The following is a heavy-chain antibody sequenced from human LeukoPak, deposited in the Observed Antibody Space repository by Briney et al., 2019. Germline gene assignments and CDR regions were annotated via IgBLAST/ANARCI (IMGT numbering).Heavy chain of an antibody. D-gene: IGHD2-15*01. CDR2: IYPGDSDT. V-gene: IGHV5-51*01. CDR3: ARQGGYCSGGSCYSSSDY. CDR1: GYSFTSYW. J-gene: IGHJ4*02. Sequence: GESLKISCKGSGYSFTSYWIGWVRQMPGKGLEWMGIIYPGDSDTRYSPSFQGQVTISADKSISTAYLQWSSLKASDTAMYYCARQGGYCSGGSCYSSSDYWGQGTLVTVSS.